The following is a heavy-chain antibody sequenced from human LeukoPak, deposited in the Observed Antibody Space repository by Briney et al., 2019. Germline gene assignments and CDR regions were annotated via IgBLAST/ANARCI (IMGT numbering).Heavy chain of an antibody. D-gene: IGHD6-19*01. Sequence: GASLRLSCAASGFTFSSYAMSWVRQAPGKGLEWVSAISGSGGSTYYADSVKGRFTISRDNSKNTLYLQMNSLRAEDTAVYYCAKGQHSIAVAGTLDYWGQGTLVTVSS. V-gene: IGHV3-23*01. CDR1: GFTFSSYA. J-gene: IGHJ4*02. CDR3: AKGQHSIAVAGTLDY. CDR2: ISGSGGST.